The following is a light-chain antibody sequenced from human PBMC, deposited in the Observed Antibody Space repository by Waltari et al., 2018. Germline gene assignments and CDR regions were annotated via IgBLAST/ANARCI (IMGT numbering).Light chain of an antibody. J-gene: IGKJ4*01. CDR2: DTS. Sequence: DIVLTQSPAILSLSPGERASLSCRASQSVTNYLAWYQQKPGQAPRLLIYDTSNRATDTPARFSGSGFGTDFTLTISSLEPEDFAVYYCQQRRDWPLTFGGGTKVEIK. CDR1: QSVTNY. CDR3: QQRRDWPLT. V-gene: IGKV3-11*01.